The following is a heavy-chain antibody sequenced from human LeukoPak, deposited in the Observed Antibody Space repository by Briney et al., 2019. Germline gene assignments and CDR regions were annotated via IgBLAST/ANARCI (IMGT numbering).Heavy chain of an antibody. CDR1: GGSVTRGAYS. CDR2: IYTSGDT. CDR3: ASGDYGAGSPVMRY. Sequence: SETLSLTCTVSGGSVTRGAYSWTWIRQPVGKGLEWIGRIYTSGDTKYNPSLKSRVTISVGASNNQFSLELTSVTAADTAVYYCASGDYGAGSPVMRYWGHGTLVIVSS. V-gene: IGHV4-61*02. J-gene: IGHJ4*01. D-gene: IGHD3-10*01.